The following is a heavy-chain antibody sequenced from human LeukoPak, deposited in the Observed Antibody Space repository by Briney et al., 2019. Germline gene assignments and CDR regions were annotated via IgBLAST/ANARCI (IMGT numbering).Heavy chain of an antibody. D-gene: IGHD2-15*01. Sequence: SMRLSCAASGFTLSSDGMHWVSQAPGKELEWVAVIWYDGSNKYYEDSVKSRFTISRDNSKNTLYLQMNSVRAEDTAVYYCARAPGYCSGGSCSDYWGQGTLVTVSS. V-gene: IGHV3-33*01. CDR1: GFTLSSDG. CDR2: IWYDGSNK. CDR3: ARAPGYCSGGSCSDY. J-gene: IGHJ4*02.